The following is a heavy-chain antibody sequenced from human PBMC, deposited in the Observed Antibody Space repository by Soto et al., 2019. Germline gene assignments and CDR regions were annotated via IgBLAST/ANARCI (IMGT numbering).Heavy chain of an antibody. Sequence: EVQLVDYGGGLVQPGGSPRLSCAASGFSFSSYWMSWVRQAPGKGLELVANIKTDGSAQYYVDSVRGRFTISRDNGKNLLYLQMNSLRAEDTGVYYCSRAEDYWGQGTLVTVSS. CDR1: GFSFSSYW. CDR3: SRAEDY. V-gene: IGHV3-7*01. J-gene: IGHJ4*02. CDR2: IKTDGSAQ.